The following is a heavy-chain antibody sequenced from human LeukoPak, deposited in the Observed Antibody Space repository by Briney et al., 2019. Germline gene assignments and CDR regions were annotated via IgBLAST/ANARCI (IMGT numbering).Heavy chain of an antibody. D-gene: IGHD3-22*01. CDR3: AKDLSSGYYRGGYYFDY. J-gene: IGHJ4*02. V-gene: IGHV3-21*04. Sequence: PGGSLRLSCAASGFTFSSYSMNWVRQAPGKGLEWVSSISSSSDYIYYADSVKGRFTISRDNSKNTLYLQMNSLRAEDTAVYYCAKDLSSGYYRGGYYFDYWGQGTLVTVSS. CDR2: ISSSSDYI. CDR1: GFTFSSYS.